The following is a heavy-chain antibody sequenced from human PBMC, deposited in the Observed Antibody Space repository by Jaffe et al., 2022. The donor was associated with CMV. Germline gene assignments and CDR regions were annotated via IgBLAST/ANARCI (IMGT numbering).Heavy chain of an antibody. J-gene: IGHJ5*02. CDR1: GGSFSGYY. CDR3: ARGPDLSWRRWFDP. V-gene: IGHV4-34*01. D-gene: IGHD6-25*01. CDR2: INHSGST. Sequence: QVQLQQWGAGLLKPSETLSLTCAVYGGSFSGYYWSWIRQPPGKGLEWIGEINHSGSTNYNPSLKSRVTISVDTSKNQFSLKLSSVTAADTAVYYCARGPDLSWRRWFDPWGQGTLVTVSS.